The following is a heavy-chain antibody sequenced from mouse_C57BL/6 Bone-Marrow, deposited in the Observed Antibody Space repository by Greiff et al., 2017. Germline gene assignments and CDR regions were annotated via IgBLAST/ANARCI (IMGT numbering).Heavy chain of an antibody. V-gene: IGHV5-17*01. Sequence: EVKLMESGGGLVKPGASLKLSCAASGFTFSDYGMHWVRQAPEQGLEWVAYISSGSSTNYYADTVKGRFTISRDNAKNTLFLQMTSLSSEDAAMYYCAGGAGQAWVAYWGQGTLVTVSA. CDR2: ISSGSSTN. J-gene: IGHJ3*01. D-gene: IGHD6-1*01. CDR1: GFTFSDYG. CDR3: AGGAGQAWVAY.